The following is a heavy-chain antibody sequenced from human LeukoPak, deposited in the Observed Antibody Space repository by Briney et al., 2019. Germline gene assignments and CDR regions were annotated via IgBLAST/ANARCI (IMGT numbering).Heavy chain of an antibody. D-gene: IGHD3-3*01. CDR2: ISHDGSNK. V-gene: IGHV3-30*04. CDR3: ARSYYDFWSGYYTNYYYYYMDV. J-gene: IGHJ6*03. Sequence: PGGSLRLSCAASGFTFSGSALHWVRQAPGKGLEWVAVISHDGSNKYYADSVKGRFTISRDNSKNTLYLQMNSLRAEDTAVYYCARSYYDFWSGYYTNYYYYYMDVWGKGTTVTVSS. CDR1: GFTFSGSA.